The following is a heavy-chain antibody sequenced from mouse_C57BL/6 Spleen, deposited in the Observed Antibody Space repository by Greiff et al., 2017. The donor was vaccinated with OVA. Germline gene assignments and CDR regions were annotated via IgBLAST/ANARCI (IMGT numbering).Heavy chain of an antibody. CDR3: AQGYFDY. J-gene: IGHJ2*01. V-gene: IGHV5-6*01. CDR2: ISSGGSYT. Sequence: EVQGVESGGDLVKPGGSLKLSCAASGFTFSSYGMSWVRQTPDQRLEWVATISSGGSYTYYPDSVKGRFTISRDNAKNTLYRQMSSLKSEDTAMYYCAQGYFDYWGQGTTLTVSS. CDR1: GFTFSSYG.